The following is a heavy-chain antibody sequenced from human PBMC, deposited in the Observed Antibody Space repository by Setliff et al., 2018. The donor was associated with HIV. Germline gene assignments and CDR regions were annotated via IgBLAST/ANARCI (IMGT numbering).Heavy chain of an antibody. V-gene: IGHV3-11*04. CDR2: ISKSGSSK. D-gene: IGHD4-17*01. CDR1: GFTFSDYY. Sequence: SGGSLRLSCAASGFTFSDYYMSWIRQAPGKGREWVSYISKSGSSKYYADSVKGRFTISRDNARKSLYLQMNSLRAEDTAVYYCARVYGDYADDYWGQGTLVTVSS. J-gene: IGHJ4*02. CDR3: ARVYGDYADDY.